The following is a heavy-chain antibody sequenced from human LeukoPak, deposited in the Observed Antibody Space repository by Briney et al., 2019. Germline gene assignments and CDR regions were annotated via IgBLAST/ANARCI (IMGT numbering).Heavy chain of an antibody. CDR3: ASTKARVYGMDV. V-gene: IGHV5-10-1*01. CDR1: GYIFTNYW. Sequence: GESLKISCKGSGYIFTNYWIAWVRQMPGEGLEWMGRIDPSDSYTNYSPSFQGHVTISADKSISTAYLQWSSLKASDTAMYYCASTKARVYGMDVWGQGTTVTVSS. D-gene: IGHD1-1*01. J-gene: IGHJ6*02. CDR2: IDPSDSYT.